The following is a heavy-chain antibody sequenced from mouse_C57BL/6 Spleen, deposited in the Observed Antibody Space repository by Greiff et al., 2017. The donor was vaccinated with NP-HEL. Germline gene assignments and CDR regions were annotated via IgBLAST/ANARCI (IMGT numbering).Heavy chain of an antibody. V-gene: IGHV1-55*01. CDR2: IYPGSGST. J-gene: IGHJ4*01. CDR1: GYTFTSYW. D-gene: IGHD1-1*01. CDR3: ARNYYYGKYYAMDY. Sequence: QVQLKQPGAELVKPGASVKMSCKASGYTFTSYWITWVKQRPGQGLEWIGDIYPGSGSTNYNEKFKSKATLTVDTSSSTAYMQLSSLTSEDSAVYYCARNYYYGKYYAMDYWGQGTSVTVSS.